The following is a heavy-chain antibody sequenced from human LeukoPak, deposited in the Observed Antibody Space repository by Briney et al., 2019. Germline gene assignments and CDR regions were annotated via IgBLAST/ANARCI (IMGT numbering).Heavy chain of an antibody. CDR2: ISDSGGST. Sequence: GGSLRLSCAASGFTFSSYAMSWVRQAAGKGLEWVSTISDSGGSTYYADSVKGRVTISRDNAKNTLYLQMNSLRAEDTAIYYCGKSSYRLDGQPYYYYMDVWGKGTTVTVSS. D-gene: IGHD5-12*01. J-gene: IGHJ6*03. CDR1: GFTFSSYA. V-gene: IGHV3-23*01. CDR3: GKSSYRLDGQPYYYYMDV.